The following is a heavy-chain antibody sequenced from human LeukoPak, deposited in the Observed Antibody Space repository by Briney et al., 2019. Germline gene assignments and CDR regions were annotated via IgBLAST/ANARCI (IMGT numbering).Heavy chain of an antibody. V-gene: IGHV3-21*01. D-gene: IGHD1-26*01. CDR2: ISIGSTRI. CDR1: GFTFSNFN. Sequence: GGSLRLSCAASGFTFSNFNMNWVRQAPGKGLEWVSTISIGSTRILYADSVKGRFTISRDDAKNSLHLQMNSLRVEDTAVYFCARLRVGPTQGDDYWGQGTLVTVSS. CDR3: ARLRVGPTQGDDY. J-gene: IGHJ4*02.